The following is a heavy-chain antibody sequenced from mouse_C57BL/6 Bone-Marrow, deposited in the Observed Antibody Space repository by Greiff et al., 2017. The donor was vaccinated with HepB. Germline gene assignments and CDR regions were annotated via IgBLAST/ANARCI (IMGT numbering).Heavy chain of an antibody. Sequence: VQLQQSGAELVKPGASVKLSCKASGYTFTEYTIHWVKQRSGKGLEWIGRIYPGDGDTNYNGKFKGKATLTADKSSSTAYMQLSSLTSEDSAVYFCAVYGNYDYWGQGTTLTVSS. CDR1: GYTFTEYT. J-gene: IGHJ2*01. D-gene: IGHD2-1*01. CDR2: IYPGDGDT. CDR3: AVYGNYDY. V-gene: IGHV1-82*01.